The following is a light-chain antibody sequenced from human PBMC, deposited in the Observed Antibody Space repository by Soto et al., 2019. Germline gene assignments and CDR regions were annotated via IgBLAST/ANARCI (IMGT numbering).Light chain of an antibody. Sequence: DLPMTQSPSSLSASVGDRVIITCRASQSISSYLNWYQQKPGKAPKLLIYAASSLQSGVPSRFSGSGSGADFTLTISSLQPEDFATYYCQQSYTTPLTFGGGTKVEIK. V-gene: IGKV1-39*01. CDR3: QQSYTTPLT. CDR1: QSISSY. CDR2: AAS. J-gene: IGKJ4*01.